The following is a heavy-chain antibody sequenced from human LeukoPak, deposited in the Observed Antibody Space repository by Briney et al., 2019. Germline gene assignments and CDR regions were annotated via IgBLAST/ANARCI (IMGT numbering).Heavy chain of an antibody. CDR2: IYTSGST. CDR3: AHKGIAVAGTEDPDY. Sequence: PSETLSLTCTVSGGSISSGSYYWSWIRQPAGKGLEWIGRIYTSGSTNYNPSLKSRVTISVDTSKNQFSLKLSSVTAADTAVYYCAHKGIAVAGTEDPDYWGQGTLVTVSS. J-gene: IGHJ4*02. CDR1: GGSISSGSYY. D-gene: IGHD6-19*01. V-gene: IGHV4-61*02.